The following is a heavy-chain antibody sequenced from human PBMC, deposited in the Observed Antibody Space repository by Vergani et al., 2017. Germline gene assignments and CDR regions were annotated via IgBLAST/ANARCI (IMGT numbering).Heavy chain of an antibody. CDR1: GFPVSSNS. V-gene: IGHV3-53*01. CDR3: ARGGGPTGDSVYYYYMDV. J-gene: IGHJ6*03. D-gene: IGHD7-27*01. Sequence: EVQLVEPGGGLIQPGGSLRLSCEPSGFPVSSNSMSWVRQAPGKGLEWVSVLYSGGSTYYADSVKGRFTISRDNSKNTLYLKMNSLRAEDTAVYYCARGGGPTGDSVYYYYMDVWGKGTTVTVSS. CDR2: LYSGGST.